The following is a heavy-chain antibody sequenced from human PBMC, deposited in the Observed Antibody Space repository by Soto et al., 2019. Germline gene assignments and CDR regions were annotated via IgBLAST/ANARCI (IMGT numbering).Heavy chain of an antibody. CDR2: IKLKTDGVRT. CDR1: GFTFSNAW. CDR3: TKDIRQQGY. J-gene: IGHJ4*02. V-gene: IGHV3-15*01. D-gene: IGHD6-13*01. Sequence: WGSLLISCASSGFTFSNAWMSWVRQAPGKGLELVGLIKLKTDGVRTEYGAAVKGRFTISRYDSKNTLYLQMNSLKTEDTAVYYCTKDIRQQGYWGQGTMVTVSS.